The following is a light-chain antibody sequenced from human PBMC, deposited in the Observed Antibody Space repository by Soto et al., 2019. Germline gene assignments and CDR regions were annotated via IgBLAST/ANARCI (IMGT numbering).Light chain of an antibody. CDR3: QQYGSSPQT. CDR2: GAS. J-gene: IGKJ2*01. CDR1: QSVSSNY. V-gene: IGKV3-20*01. Sequence: EIVLTQSPGTLSLSPGERATLSCRASQSVSSNYLAWYQQKPGQAPRLLIYGASSRATGIPDRFSGSGSGTDFTLTISSLEPEDFAVYYCQQYGSSPQTFGQGTKLEIK.